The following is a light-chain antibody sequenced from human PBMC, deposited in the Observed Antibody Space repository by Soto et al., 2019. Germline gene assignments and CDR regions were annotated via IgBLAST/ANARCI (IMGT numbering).Light chain of an antibody. Sequence: DIQMTQSPSTLSASVGDRVTITCRASQSISSWLAWYPQKPGKAPKLLIYDASSLESGVPSRFSGSGSGTEFTLTISSLQPDDFATYYCKQYNSYSYTFGQGTKLEIK. V-gene: IGKV1-5*01. CDR3: KQYNSYSYT. CDR2: DAS. J-gene: IGKJ2*01. CDR1: QSISSW.